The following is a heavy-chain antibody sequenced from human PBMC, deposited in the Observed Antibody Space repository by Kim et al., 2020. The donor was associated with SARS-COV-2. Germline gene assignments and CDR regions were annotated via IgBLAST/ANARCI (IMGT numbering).Heavy chain of an antibody. V-gene: IGHV4-59*13. CDR1: GGSISSYY. CDR3: ARDFVYGYSHYYYGMDV. CDR2: IYYSGST. Sequence: SETLSLTCTVSGGSISSYYWSWIRQPPGKGLEWIGYIYYSGSTNYNPSLKSRVTISVDTSKNQFSLKLSSVTAADTAVYYCARDFVYGYSHYYYGMDVWGQGTTVTVSS. D-gene: IGHD5-18*01. J-gene: IGHJ6*02.